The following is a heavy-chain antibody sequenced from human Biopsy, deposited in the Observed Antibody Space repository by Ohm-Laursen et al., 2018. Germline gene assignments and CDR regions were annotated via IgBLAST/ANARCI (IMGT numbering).Heavy chain of an antibody. J-gene: IGHJ4*02. Sequence: LRLSCTASGFRFDDYAMQWVRQAPGKGLGWVSGISWSSGTIGYADSVKGRFTVSRDNAKNSLFLQMNSLRVEDTALYYCVKSAYSSGFWEASDYWGQGTLVTVSS. D-gene: IGHD6-19*01. V-gene: IGHV3-9*01. CDR1: GFRFDDYA. CDR2: ISWSSGTI. CDR3: VKSAYSSGFWEASDY.